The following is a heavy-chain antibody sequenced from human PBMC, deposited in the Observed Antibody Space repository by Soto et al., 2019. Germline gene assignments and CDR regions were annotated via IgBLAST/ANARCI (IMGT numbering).Heavy chain of an antibody. Sequence: LSLTCTVSGGSISGYFWSWIRQPAGKGLDWIGRIYSSGSTNYNPSLNSRITMSVDTSKNQFSLKLSPVSAADTAVYYCARAYDSNGNHAFDIWGQGTLVTVSS. CDR3: ARAYDSNGNHAFDI. CDR2: IYSSGST. CDR1: GGSISGYF. V-gene: IGHV4-4*07. J-gene: IGHJ3*02. D-gene: IGHD3-22*01.